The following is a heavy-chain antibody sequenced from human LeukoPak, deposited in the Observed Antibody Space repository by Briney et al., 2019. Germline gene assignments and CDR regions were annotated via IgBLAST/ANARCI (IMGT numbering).Heavy chain of an antibody. CDR1: GFTFRIFE. CDR3: SPGGRTSGYP. J-gene: IGHJ3*01. V-gene: IGHV3-48*03. CDR2: ISSSGSTI. D-gene: IGHD3-22*01. Sequence: GGSLRLSCAASGFTFRIFEMNWVRQAPGKGLEWVSYISSSGSTIYYADSVKGRFTISRDNAKNSLYLQMNRLRAEDTAIYYCSPGGRTSGYPWGQGTMVTVSS.